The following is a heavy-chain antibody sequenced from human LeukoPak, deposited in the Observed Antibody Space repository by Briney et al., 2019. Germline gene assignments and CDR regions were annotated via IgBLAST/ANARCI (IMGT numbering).Heavy chain of an antibody. CDR2: IHHSGST. V-gene: IGHV4-61*08. J-gene: IGHJ4*02. Sequence: SETLSLTCAVSGGSISSGGYSWSWIRQPPGKGLEWLGEIHHSGSTNYNPSLKSRVTISIDTPKNQFSLELTSVTAADTAVYYCARGRRNPAIRSSGHDPFGKTMDQWGQGSLVTVSS. CDR3: ARGRRNPAIRSSGHDPFGKTMDQ. CDR1: GGSISSGGYS. D-gene: IGHD5-12*01.